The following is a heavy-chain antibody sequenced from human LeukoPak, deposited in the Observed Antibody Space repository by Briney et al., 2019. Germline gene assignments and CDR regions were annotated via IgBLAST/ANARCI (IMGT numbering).Heavy chain of an antibody. D-gene: IGHD3-10*01. V-gene: IGHV3-23*01. J-gene: IGHJ1*01. CDR1: GFTFGDYA. Sequence: GGSLRLSCTASGFTFGDYAMSWFRQAPGKGLEWVSAISGGDHSTHYADSVKGRFTISRNNSEKSLYLQMNSLRPEDTAVYYCAITIRGLEYFQHWGQGTLVTVSS. CDR2: ISGGDHST. CDR3: AITIRGLEYFQH.